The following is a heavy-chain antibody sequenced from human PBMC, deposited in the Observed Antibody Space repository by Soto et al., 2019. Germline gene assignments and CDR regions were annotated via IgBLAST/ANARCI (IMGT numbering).Heavy chain of an antibody. CDR1: GGSISSGDYY. CDR3: ATAVRGGSSGWYRLNWFDP. J-gene: IGHJ5*02. CDR2: IYYSGST. D-gene: IGHD6-19*01. Sequence: PSETLSLTCTVSGGSISSGDYYWSWIRQPPGKGLEWIGSIYYSGSTYYNPSLKSRVTISVDTSKNQFSLKLSPVTAADTAVYYCATAVRGGSSGWYRLNWFDPWGQGTLVTVSS. V-gene: IGHV4-39*01.